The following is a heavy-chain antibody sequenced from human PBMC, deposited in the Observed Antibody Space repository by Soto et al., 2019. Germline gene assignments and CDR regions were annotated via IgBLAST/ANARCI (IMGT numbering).Heavy chain of an antibody. CDR1: GFTFSSYS. CDR3: ARDLRITMVRGVNGMDV. CDR2: ISSSSSYI. J-gene: IGHJ6*02. D-gene: IGHD3-10*01. Sequence: PGGSLRLSCAASGFTFSSYSMNWVRQAPGKGLEWVSSISSSSSYIYYADSVKGRFTISRDNAKNSLYLQMNSLRAEDTAVYYCARDLRITMVRGVNGMDVWGQGTTVTV. V-gene: IGHV3-21*01.